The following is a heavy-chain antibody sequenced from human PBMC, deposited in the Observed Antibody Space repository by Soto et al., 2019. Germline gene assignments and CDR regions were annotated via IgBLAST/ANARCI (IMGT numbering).Heavy chain of an antibody. Sequence: EMQLVESGGGLVQPGGSLRLSCAASGFTLSTYWIHWVRQAPGKGLVWVSRISSDGSSTNYADSVKGRFTISRDNAKNTLYLQTDSLRADDTAVYYCARGIGYSAQDYWGQGTLVTVSS. J-gene: IGHJ4*02. CDR2: ISSDGSST. CDR1: GFTLSTYW. V-gene: IGHV3-74*01. D-gene: IGHD1-1*01. CDR3: ARGIGYSAQDY.